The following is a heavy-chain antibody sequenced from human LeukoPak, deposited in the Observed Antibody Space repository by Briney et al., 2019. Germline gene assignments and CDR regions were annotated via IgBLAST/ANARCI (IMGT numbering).Heavy chain of an antibody. CDR3: TRQVWGSTFPDY. CDR2: THHSGAT. J-gene: IGHJ4*02. D-gene: IGHD7-27*01. V-gene: IGHV4-38-2*01. CDR1: XYSISSGYX. Sequence: PSETLXXXXXXXXYSISSGYXWGWIRQPPGKGPEWIATTHHSGATYYNPSLKRGVTLSVDTSKNKVYMKMTTVTAADTAVYYCTRQVWGSTFPDYWGQGTLVTVSS.